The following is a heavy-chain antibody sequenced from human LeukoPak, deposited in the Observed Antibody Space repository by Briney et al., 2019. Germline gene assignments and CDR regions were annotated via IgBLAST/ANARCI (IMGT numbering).Heavy chain of an antibody. CDR3: ARGLLFSWFDP. V-gene: IGHV4-31*03. J-gene: IGHJ5*02. D-gene: IGHD2-21*02. Sequence: SQTLSPTCTVSGGSIGSGGYYWSWIRQHPGKGLEWIGYIYYSGSTYYNPSLKSRVTISVDTSKNQFSLKLSSVTAADTAVYYCARGLLFSWFDPWGQGTLVTVSS. CDR2: IYYSGST. CDR1: GGSIGSGGYY.